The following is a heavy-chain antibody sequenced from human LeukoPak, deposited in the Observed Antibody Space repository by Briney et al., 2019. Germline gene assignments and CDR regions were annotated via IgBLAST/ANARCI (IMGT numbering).Heavy chain of an antibody. CDR3: ARLSGAPVRHPIYHFDY. V-gene: IGHV4-38-2*01. J-gene: IGHJ4*02. Sequence: LETLSLTCAVSGYSISNDYYWGWVRQPPGKGLEWIGNIYHSGSTYKNSSLKSRLTMSLDTSKNQFSLKLISVTAADTAMYYCARLSGAPVRHPIYHFDYWGQGTLVTVSS. CDR1: GYSISNDYY. CDR2: IYHSGST. D-gene: IGHD2-2*02.